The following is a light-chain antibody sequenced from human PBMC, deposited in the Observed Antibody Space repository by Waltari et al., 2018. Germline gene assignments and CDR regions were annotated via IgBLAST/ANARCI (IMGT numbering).Light chain of an antibody. J-gene: IGKJ4*01. CDR2: GAS. CDR3: QQYDISPLT. CDR1: QTVRTTY. V-gene: IGKV3-20*01. Sequence: EIVLTQSPGTLSLSPGERATLSCRASQTVRTTYLASYQQKPGQAPTLLIYGASSRATGIPDRFSGSESGTDFSLTISSLEPEDFAVYYCQQYDISPLTFGGGTKVETK.